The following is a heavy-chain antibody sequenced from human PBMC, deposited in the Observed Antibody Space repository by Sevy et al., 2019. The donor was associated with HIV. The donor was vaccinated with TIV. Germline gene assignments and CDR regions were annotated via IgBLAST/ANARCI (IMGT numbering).Heavy chain of an antibody. CDR1: GFTFSSYS. J-gene: IGHJ4*02. D-gene: IGHD2-21*02. V-gene: IGHV3-21*01. Sequence: GGSLRLSCAASGFTFSSYSMNWVRQAPGKGLEWVSSISSSSSYICYADSVKGRFTISRDSAKNSLYLQMNSLRAEDTAVYYCARLPVVVTAINYWGQGTLVTVSS. CDR2: ISSSSSYI. CDR3: ARLPVVVTAINY.